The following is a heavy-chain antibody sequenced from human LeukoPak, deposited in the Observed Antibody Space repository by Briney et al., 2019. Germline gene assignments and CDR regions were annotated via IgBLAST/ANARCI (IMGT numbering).Heavy chain of an antibody. CDR2: ISSSSSTI. V-gene: IGHV3-48*01. Sequence: PGGSLRLSCAASGFTFSSYSMNWVRQAPGKGLEWVSYISSSSSTISYADSVKGRFTISRDNAKNSLYLQMNSLRAEDTAVYYCARDPERYLVVPAAGDYWGQGTLVTVSS. J-gene: IGHJ4*02. CDR3: ARDPERYLVVPAAGDY. CDR1: GFTFSSYS. D-gene: IGHD2-2*01.